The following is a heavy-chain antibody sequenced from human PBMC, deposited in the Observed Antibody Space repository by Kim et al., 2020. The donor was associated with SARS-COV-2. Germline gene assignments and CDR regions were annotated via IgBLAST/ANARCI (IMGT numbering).Heavy chain of an antibody. CDR3: AKYYDDSGAYFDY. CDR2: ISGSGGGT. J-gene: IGHJ4*02. Sequence: GGSLRLSCAASGFTFSRYAMSWVRQAPGKGLEWVSAISGSGGGTYYADSVKGRFTISRDNSKNTLYLQVSSLRAEDTAVYYCAKYYDDSGAYFDYWGQGTLVTVSS. D-gene: IGHD4-17*01. V-gene: IGHV3-23*01. CDR1: GFTFSRYA.